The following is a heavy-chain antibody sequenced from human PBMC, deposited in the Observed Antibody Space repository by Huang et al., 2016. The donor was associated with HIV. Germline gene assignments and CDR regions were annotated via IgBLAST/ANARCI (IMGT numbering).Heavy chain of an antibody. CDR2: IIPSLGTA. D-gene: IGHD5-18*01. V-gene: IGHV1-69*13. CDR1: GGTFSSYA. Sequence: QVLLVQSGAEVRKPGSSVKVSCTAFGGTFSSYAITWVRQAPGQGLGWMGGIIPSLGTANYTQKCQGRVTITVDESTNTGYMELTRLTSEDTAVYYCARTAYSYGFRQGYNWFDPWGQGTPVTVSS. CDR3: ARTAYSYGFRQGYNWFDP. J-gene: IGHJ5*02.